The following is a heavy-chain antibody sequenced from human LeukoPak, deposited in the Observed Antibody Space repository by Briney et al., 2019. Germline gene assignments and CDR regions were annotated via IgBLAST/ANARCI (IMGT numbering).Heavy chain of an antibody. CDR1: GGSISSSSYY. V-gene: IGHV4-39*01. Sequence: SETLSLTCTVSGGSISSSSYYWGWIRQPPGKGLEWIGSIYYSGSTYYNPSLKSRVTISVDTSKNQFSLKLSSVTAADTAVYYCARQITIFGVVITSFDYWGQGTLVTVSS. D-gene: IGHD3-3*01. J-gene: IGHJ4*02. CDR3: ARQITIFGVVITSFDY. CDR2: IYYSGST.